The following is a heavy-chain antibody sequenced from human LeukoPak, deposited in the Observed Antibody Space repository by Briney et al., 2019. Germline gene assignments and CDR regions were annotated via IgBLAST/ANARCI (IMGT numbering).Heavy chain of an antibody. D-gene: IGHD1-14*01. J-gene: IGHJ3*02. CDR2: IYSGGST. V-gene: IGHV3-66*01. CDR1: GFTFSSFG. CDR3: ASGTGAFDI. Sequence: GGSLRLSCEGSGFTFSSFGIHWVRQAPGKGLEWVSVIYSGGSTYYADSVKGRFTISRDNSKNTLYLQMNSLRAEDTAVYYCASGTGAFDIWGQGTMVTVSS.